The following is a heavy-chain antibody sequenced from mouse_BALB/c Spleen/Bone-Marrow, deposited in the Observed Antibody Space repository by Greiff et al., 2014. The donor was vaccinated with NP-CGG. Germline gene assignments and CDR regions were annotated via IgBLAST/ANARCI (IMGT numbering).Heavy chain of an antibody. J-gene: IGHJ2*01. CDR2: ILPGSVTT. CDR3: ARDHFDH. CDR1: GYTFSSCW. Sequence: QVQLQQSGAELMKPGASVKISCKATGYTFSSCWIEWIKQRPGHGLEWIGEILPGSVTTNYNGRFKGKATFTADTSSNTAYMQLSSLTSEDSAVYYCARDHFDHWGLGTTLTVSS. V-gene: IGHV1-9*01.